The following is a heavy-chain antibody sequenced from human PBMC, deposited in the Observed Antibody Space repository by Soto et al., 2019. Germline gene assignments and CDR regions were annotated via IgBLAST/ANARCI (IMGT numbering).Heavy chain of an antibody. Sequence: QVQLVESGGGVVQPGRSLRLSCAASGFTFSSYGMHWVRQAPGKGLEWVAVIWYDGSNKYYADSVKGRFTISRDNSKNTLYLQMNSLRAEDTAVYYCARGPGDSSGWYSFVGYYMDVWGKGTTVTVSS. D-gene: IGHD6-19*01. CDR3: ARGPGDSSGWYSFVGYYMDV. V-gene: IGHV3-33*01. CDR1: GFTFSSYG. CDR2: IWYDGSNK. J-gene: IGHJ6*03.